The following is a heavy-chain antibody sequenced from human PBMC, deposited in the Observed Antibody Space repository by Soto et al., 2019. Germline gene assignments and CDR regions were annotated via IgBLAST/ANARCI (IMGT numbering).Heavy chain of an antibody. CDR3: ATRYSSSSYFDY. CDR2: ISSSSSYT. Sequence: PGGSLRLSCAASGFTFSYYYMIWIRQAPGKGLEWVSYISSSSSYTNYADSVKGRFTISRDNAKNSLYLQMNSLRAEDTAVYYCATRYSSSSYFDYWGQGTLVTVSS. J-gene: IGHJ4*02. CDR1: GFTFSYYY. D-gene: IGHD6-13*01. V-gene: IGHV3-11*06.